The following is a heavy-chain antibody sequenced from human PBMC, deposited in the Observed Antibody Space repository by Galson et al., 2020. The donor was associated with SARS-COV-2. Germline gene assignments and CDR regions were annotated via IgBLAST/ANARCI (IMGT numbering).Heavy chain of an antibody. J-gene: IGHJ4*02. CDR2: IYSSGTT. CDR3: ARGISYGPGHFFDQ. CDR1: GDSLSTYF. D-gene: IGHD3-10*01. V-gene: IGHV4-59*01. Sequence: SETLSLTCTVSGDSLSTYFWSWIRQPPGKGLEWLAYIYSSGTTDHNPSLESRVTVSVDASKNQFSLKLTSVTAADTAIYYCARGISYGPGHFFDQWGQGTLVTVSS.